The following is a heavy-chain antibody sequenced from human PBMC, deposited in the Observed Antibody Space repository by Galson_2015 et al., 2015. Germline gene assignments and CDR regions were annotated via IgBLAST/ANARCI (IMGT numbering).Heavy chain of an antibody. D-gene: IGHD6-13*01. CDR3: ARDESMSAAVTDY. CDR2: IWYDGSNT. V-gene: IGHV3-33*08. CDR1: GFTFSSYA. Sequence: SLRLSCAASGFTFSSYAMSWVRQAPGKGLEWVAAIWYDGSNTYYTDSVKGRFTISRDNSKKTLYLQMNSLRAEDTAVYYCARDESMSAAVTDYWGQGTLVTVSS. J-gene: IGHJ4*02.